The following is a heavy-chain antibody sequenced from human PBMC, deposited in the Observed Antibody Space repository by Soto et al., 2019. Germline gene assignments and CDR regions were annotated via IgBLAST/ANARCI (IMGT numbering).Heavy chain of an antibody. CDR3: ARVGAAFDY. D-gene: IGHD1-26*01. V-gene: IGHV1-18*01. Sequence: QVQLVQSGAEVKKPGASVKVSCEASDYTFTNYGITWVRQAPGQGLEWMGWISAYNGNTNYAQKFQGRVTMTTDTSTSTAHMELRCLRSDDTAVYYCARVGAAFDYWGQGTLITVSS. CDR1: DYTFTNYG. J-gene: IGHJ4*02. CDR2: ISAYNGNT.